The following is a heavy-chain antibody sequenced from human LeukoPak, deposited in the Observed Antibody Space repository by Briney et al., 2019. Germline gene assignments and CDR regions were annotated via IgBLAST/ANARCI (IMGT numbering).Heavy chain of an antibody. Sequence: PGGSLRLSCAASGFTFSSYAMSWVRQAPGKGLEWVSAISGSGGSTYYADSVKGRFTISRDNSKNTLYLQMNSLRAEDTAVYYCAKDPDPYGSGSSPFDYWGQGTLVTVSS. V-gene: IGHV3-23*01. CDR2: ISGSGGST. D-gene: IGHD3-10*01. CDR3: AKDPDPYGSGSSPFDY. J-gene: IGHJ4*02. CDR1: GFTFSSYA.